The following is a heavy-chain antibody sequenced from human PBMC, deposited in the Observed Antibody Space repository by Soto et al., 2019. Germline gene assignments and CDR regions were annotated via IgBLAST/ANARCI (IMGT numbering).Heavy chain of an antibody. CDR2: INPESGGP. V-gene: IGHV1-2*02. D-gene: IGHD6-19*01. Sequence: QVQLVQSGAEVKKPGASVKVSCKASGYTFTGYYMHWVRQAPGQGLEWMGWINPESGGPNYAQKCQGRVTLTRDTSRSTAYMELSRLRSDDTAVSYCARAQQCLVHDYWGQGTLVTVAA. J-gene: IGHJ4*02. CDR3: ARAQQCLVHDY. CDR1: GYTFTGYY.